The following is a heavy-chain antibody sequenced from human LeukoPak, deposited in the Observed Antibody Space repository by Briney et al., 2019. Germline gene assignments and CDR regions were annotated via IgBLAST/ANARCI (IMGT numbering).Heavy chain of an antibody. V-gene: IGHV4-39*07. D-gene: IGHD3-9*01. CDR1: GGSISSSSYY. J-gene: IGHJ2*01. CDR2: IYYSGSS. Sequence: SETLSLTCTVSGGSISSSSYYWGWIRQPPGKGLEWIGSIYYSGSSYYNPSLKSRVTISVDTSKNQFSLKLSSVTAADTAVYYCARVGSEVRYFDWSTEDYWYFDLWGRGTLVTVSS. CDR3: ARVGSEVRYFDWSTEDYWYFDL.